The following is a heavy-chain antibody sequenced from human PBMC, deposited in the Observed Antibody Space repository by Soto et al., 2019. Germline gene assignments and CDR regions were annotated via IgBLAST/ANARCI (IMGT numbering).Heavy chain of an antibody. CDR1: EFSFRDYW. V-gene: IGHV3-7*01. Sequence: EEQLVESGGGLVQPGGSLRLSCAASEFSFRDYWMTWVRQAPGKGLDWVANIKQDGSEKYYLDSLKGRFTISRDNAKNSVYLLMNSLRAEDTAVYYCARGKDGRRAGTYYFDMDVWGKGTTVTVSS. D-gene: IGHD1-1*01. CDR3: ARGKDGRRAGTYYFDMDV. CDR2: IKQDGSEK. J-gene: IGHJ6*03.